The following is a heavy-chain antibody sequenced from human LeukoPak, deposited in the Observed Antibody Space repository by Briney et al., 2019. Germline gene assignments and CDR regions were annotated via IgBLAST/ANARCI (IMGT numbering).Heavy chain of an antibody. CDR1: GYSISSGYY. CDR3: ARLGVGAVFDY. CDR2: IYHSGST. Sequence: SETVSLTCTVSGYSISSGYYWGWIRQPPGKGLEWIGSIYHSGSTYYNPSLKSRVTISVDTSKNQFSLKLSSVTAADTAVYYCARLGVGAVFDYWGQGTLVTVSS. V-gene: IGHV4-38-2*02. D-gene: IGHD1-26*01. J-gene: IGHJ4*02.